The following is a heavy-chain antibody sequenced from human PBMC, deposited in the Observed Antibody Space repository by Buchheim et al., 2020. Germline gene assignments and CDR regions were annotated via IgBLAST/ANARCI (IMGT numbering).Heavy chain of an antibody. CDR2: ISGSGGST. Sequence: EVQLLESGGGLVQPGRSLRLSCAASGFTFSSYAMSWVRQAPGKGLEWVSAISGSGGSTYYADSVKGRFTISRDNSKKTLYLQMNSLRAEDTAVYYCAKYPRWFLEWLLPTGPFDYWGQGTL. V-gene: IGHV3-23*01. D-gene: IGHD3-3*01. CDR1: GFTFSSYA. J-gene: IGHJ4*02. CDR3: AKYPRWFLEWLLPTGPFDY.